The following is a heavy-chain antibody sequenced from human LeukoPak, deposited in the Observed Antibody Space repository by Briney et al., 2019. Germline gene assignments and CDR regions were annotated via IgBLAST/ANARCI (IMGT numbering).Heavy chain of an antibody. CDR3: ARGLGLRLDLPRAFDY. CDR2: INHSGST. J-gene: IGHJ4*02. V-gene: IGHV4-34*01. CDR1: GGSFSGYY. D-gene: IGHD4-17*01. Sequence: KPSETLSLTCAVYGGSFSGYYWSWIRQPPGKGLEWIGEINHSGSTNYNPSLKSRVTISVDTSKNQFSLQLSSVTAADTAVYYCARGLGLRLDLPRAFDYWGQGTLVTVSS.